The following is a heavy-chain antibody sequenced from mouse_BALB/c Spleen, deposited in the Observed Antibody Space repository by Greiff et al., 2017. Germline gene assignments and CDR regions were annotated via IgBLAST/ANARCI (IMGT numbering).Heavy chain of an antibody. CDR3: AREYGNPFYYAMDY. CDR2: ISSGSSTI. V-gene: IGHV5-17*02. CDR1: GFTFSSFG. D-gene: IGHD2-10*02. Sequence: EVQLQQSGGGLVQPGGSRKLSCAASGFTFSSFGMHWVRQAPEKGLEWVAYISSGSSTIYYADTVKGRFTISRDNPKNTLFLQMTSLRSEDTAMYYCAREYGNPFYYAMDYWGQGTSVTVSS. J-gene: IGHJ4*01.